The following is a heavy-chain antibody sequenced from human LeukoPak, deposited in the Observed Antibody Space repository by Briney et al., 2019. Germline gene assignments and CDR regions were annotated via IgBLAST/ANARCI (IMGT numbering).Heavy chain of an antibody. V-gene: IGHV3-66*01. CDR2: IYSGGST. D-gene: IGHD3-22*01. Sequence: GGSLRLSCAASGFTVSSNYMSWVRQAPGKGLEWVSVIYSGGSTYYADSVKGRFTISRDNSKNTLYLQMNSLRAEDTAVCYCARDQGGSGYYDYWGQGTLVTVSS. J-gene: IGHJ4*02. CDR3: ARDQGGSGYYDY. CDR1: GFTVSSNY.